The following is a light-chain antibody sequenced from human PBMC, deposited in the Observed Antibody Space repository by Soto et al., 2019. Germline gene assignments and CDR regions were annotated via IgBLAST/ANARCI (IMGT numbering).Light chain of an antibody. Sequence: EIVLTQSPGTLSVSPGERATLSCRASQSVSSNLAWHQQKPGQAPRLLIYGASNRATGIPDRFSGSGSVTDFTLTISRLEPEDFAVYYCQQYGSSGTFGQGTKVDIK. V-gene: IGKV3-20*01. J-gene: IGKJ1*01. CDR3: QQYGSSGT. CDR1: QSVSSN. CDR2: GAS.